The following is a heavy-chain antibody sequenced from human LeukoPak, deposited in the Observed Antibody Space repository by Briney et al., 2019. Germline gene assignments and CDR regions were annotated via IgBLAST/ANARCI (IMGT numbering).Heavy chain of an antibody. V-gene: IGHV4-61*02. D-gene: IGHD1-26*01. CDR2: IYTSGST. CDR3: AREGARWEPSFSAFDI. Sequence: SETLSLTCTVSGGSISSGSYYWSWIRQPAGKGLEWIGRIYTSGSTNYNPSLKSRVTISVDTSKNQFSLKLSSVTAADTAVYYCAREGARWEPSFSAFDIWGQGTMVTVSS. CDR1: GGSISSGSYY. J-gene: IGHJ3*02.